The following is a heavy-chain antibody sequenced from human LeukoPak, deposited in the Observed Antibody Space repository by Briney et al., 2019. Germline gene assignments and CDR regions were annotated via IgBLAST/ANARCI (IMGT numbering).Heavy chain of an antibody. CDR3: ASFYYDSSGYLDY. V-gene: IGHV1-69*02. Sequence: SVKVSCKASGGTFSSYTISWVRQAPGQGLEWMGRIIPILGIANYAQKFQGRVTITADKSTSTAYMELISLRSEDTAVYYCASFYYDSSGYLDYWGQGTLVTVSS. D-gene: IGHD3-22*01. CDR1: GGTFSSYT. J-gene: IGHJ4*02. CDR2: IIPILGIA.